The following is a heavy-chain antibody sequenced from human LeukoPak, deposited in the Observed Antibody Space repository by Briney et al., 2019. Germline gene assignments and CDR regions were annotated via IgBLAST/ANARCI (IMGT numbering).Heavy chain of an antibody. CDR1: GLTVSSNY. CDR3: AREGYDSSGYPRLLDY. D-gene: IGHD3-22*01. Sequence: PGGSLRLSCAASGLTVSSNYIPWVRQPSGKGLEWVSVLHSAGGTYYADSVKGRFHISRHISKNTVYLQMTNLRAEDTAVYYCAREGYDSSGYPRLLDYWGQGTLVTVSS. J-gene: IGHJ4*02. CDR2: LHSAGGT. V-gene: IGHV3-53*04.